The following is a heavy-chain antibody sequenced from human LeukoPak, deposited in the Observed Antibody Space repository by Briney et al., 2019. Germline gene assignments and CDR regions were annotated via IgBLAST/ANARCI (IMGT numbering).Heavy chain of an antibody. J-gene: IGHJ4*02. D-gene: IGHD1-14*01. V-gene: IGHV4-59*01. Sequence: SETLSLTCTVSGGSISSYYWSWIRQPPGKGLEWIGYIYYSGDTNYNSSLESRVTISVDTSKNQFSLKLTSVTAADTAVYYCARGGSGGTYWGQGTLVVVSS. CDR2: IYYSGDT. CDR3: ARGGSGGTY. CDR1: GGSISSYY.